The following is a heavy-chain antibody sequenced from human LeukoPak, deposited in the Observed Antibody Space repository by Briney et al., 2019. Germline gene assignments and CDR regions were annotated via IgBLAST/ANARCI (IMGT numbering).Heavy chain of an antibody. J-gene: IGHJ4*02. CDR3: ARQLVPGNYFDY. CDR1: GGSISNYY. D-gene: IGHD6-13*01. CDR2: IYHSGST. Sequence: PSETLSLTCTVSGGSISNYYWGWVRQPPGKGLEWIGSIYHSGSTYYNPSLKSRVTISVSPSKTQFSLKLTSVTAADTAVYYCARQLVPGNYFDYWGQGTLVTVSS. V-gene: IGHV4-38-2*02.